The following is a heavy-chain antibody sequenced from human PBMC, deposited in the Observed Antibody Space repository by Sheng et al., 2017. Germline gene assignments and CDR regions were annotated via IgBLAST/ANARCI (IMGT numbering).Heavy chain of an antibody. D-gene: IGHD3-3*01. CDR1: GFTVSTNY. CDR2: IYSGGST. Sequence: EVQLVESGGGLMQPGGSLRLSCAASGFTVSTNYMSWVRQAPGKGLEWVSLIYSGGSTDYADSVKGRFTISRDNSKNTLYLQMNSLRAEDTAVYYCARSGYYEGYAADIWGQGYKWSPSV. V-gene: IGHV3-53*01. CDR3: ARSGYYEGYAADI. J-gene: IGHJ3*02.